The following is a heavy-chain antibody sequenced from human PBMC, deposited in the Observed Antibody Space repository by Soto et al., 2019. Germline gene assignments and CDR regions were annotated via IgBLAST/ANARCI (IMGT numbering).Heavy chain of an antibody. V-gene: IGHV3-74*02. CDR1: GFNFNNYA. Sequence: VQLLESGGGLVQPGGSLRLSCAASGFNFNNYAMHWVRQAPGQRLVWVSCISSRGGITYYADSVKGRFTISRDNAKNTVSLQMNTLGAEDTAIYYCTRFSGGAVGCWSQGTEYWGQGTRVTVSS. CDR2: ISSRGGIT. CDR3: TRFSGGAVGCWSQGTEY. D-gene: IGHD3-10*01. J-gene: IGHJ4*02.